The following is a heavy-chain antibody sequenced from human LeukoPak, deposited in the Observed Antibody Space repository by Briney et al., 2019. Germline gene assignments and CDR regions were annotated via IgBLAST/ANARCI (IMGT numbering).Heavy chain of an antibody. D-gene: IGHD6-19*01. CDR3: AKASGSSGHSFGYGMDV. CDR1: GFTFRNYA. J-gene: IGHJ6*02. V-gene: IGHV3-23*01. Sequence: GASLRLSCVASGFTFRNYAMSWVRQAPGKGLEWVSGLNIGGGGTDYADSVKGRVTISGDNSRNTVYLEMNSLRDEDTAVYYCAKASGSSGHSFGYGMDVWGQGTTVTVSS. CDR2: LNIGGGGT.